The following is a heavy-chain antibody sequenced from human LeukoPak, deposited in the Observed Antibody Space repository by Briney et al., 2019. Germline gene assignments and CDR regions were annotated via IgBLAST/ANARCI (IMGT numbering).Heavy chain of an antibody. J-gene: IGHJ4*02. CDR2: ISYDGSNK. CDR1: GFTFSSYA. V-gene: IGHV3-30*04. Sequence: PGRSLRLSCAASGFTFSSYAMHWVRQAPGKGLEWVAVISYDGSNKYYADSVKGRFTISRDNSKNTLYLQMNGLRAEDTAVYYCARDGTLQLELHYWGQGTLVTVSS. CDR3: ARDGTLQLELHY. D-gene: IGHD1-1*01.